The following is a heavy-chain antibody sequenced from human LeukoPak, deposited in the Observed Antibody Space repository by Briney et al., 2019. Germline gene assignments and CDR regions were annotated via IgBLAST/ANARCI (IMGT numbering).Heavy chain of an antibody. CDR1: GFTFSNYE. CDR3: ARNGGNSDFDY. V-gene: IGHV3-48*03. Sequence: PGGSLRLSCAASGFTFSNYEINWVRQAPGKGLEWISYISSSGDRIYYADSVKGRFTISRDNAKNSLYMQMNSLRAEDTGVYYCARNGGNSDFDYWGQGTLVTVSS. D-gene: IGHD4-23*01. CDR2: ISSSGDRI. J-gene: IGHJ4*02.